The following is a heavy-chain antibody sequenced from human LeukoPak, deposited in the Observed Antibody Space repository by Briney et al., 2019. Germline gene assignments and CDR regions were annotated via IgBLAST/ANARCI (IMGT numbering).Heavy chain of an antibody. CDR1: GFTFSSYG. CDR3: ARGVYSSSWYHAFDI. J-gene: IGHJ3*02. Sequence: GGSLRLSCAASGFTFSSYGMHWVRQAPGKGLEWVAVIWYDGSNKYYADSVKGRFTISRDNSKNTLYLQMNSLRAEDTAVYYCARGVYSSSWYHAFDIWGQGIMVTVSS. D-gene: IGHD6-13*01. CDR2: IWYDGSNK. V-gene: IGHV3-33*08.